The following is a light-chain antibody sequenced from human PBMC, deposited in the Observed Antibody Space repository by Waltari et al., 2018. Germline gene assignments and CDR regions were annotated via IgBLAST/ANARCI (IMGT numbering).Light chain of an antibody. Sequence: DIVLTQSPPSLALSLGERGTIKCKSSQSVLYGANNKNYLAWYRQRLGQPPQLLIYWASTRQSGVPDRFSGSGSGTDFTLTISSLQNEDVALSYCQQYYDIPMTFGQGTIVEIK. CDR3: QQYYDIPMT. CDR1: QSVLYGANNKNY. CDR2: WAS. J-gene: IGKJ1*01. V-gene: IGKV4-1*01.